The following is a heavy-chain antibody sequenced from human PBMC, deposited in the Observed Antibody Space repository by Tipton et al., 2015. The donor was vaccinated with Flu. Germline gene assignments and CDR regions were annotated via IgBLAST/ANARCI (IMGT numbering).Heavy chain of an antibody. CDR1: GGSFSGYY. CDR2: IYYSGST. CDR3: ARESQYQLLEHDAFDI. D-gene: IGHD2-2*01. Sequence: TLSLTCAVYGGSFSGYYWSWIRQPPGKGLEWIGYIYYSGSTNYNPSLKSRVTISVDTSKNQFSLKLSSVTAADTAVYYCARESQYQLLEHDAFDIWGQGTMVTVSS. V-gene: IGHV4-59*01. J-gene: IGHJ3*02.